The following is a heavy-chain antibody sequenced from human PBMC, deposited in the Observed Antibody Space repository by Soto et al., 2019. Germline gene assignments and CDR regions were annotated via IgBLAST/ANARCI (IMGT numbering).Heavy chain of an antibody. D-gene: IGHD4-17*01. V-gene: IGHV4-31*03. J-gene: IGHJ6*02. CDR3: ARDGPLAPGDYYYYGMDV. CDR2: IYYSGST. CDR1: GGSISSGGYY. Sequence: LSLTCTVSGGSISSGGYYWSWIRQHPGKGLEWIGYIYYSGSTYYNPSLKSRVTISVDTSKNQFSLKLSSVTAADTAVYYCARDGPLAPGDYYYYGMDVWGQGTTVTVSS.